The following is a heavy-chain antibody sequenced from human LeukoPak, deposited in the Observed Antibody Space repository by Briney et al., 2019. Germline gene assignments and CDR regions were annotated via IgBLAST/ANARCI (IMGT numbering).Heavy chain of an antibody. J-gene: IGHJ4*02. D-gene: IGHD6-6*01. CDR3: ARGKRESSSFGY. CDR2: INHSGST. V-gene: IGHV4-34*01. CDR1: GGSFSGYY. Sequence: SETLSLTCAVYGGSFSGYYWSWIRQPPGKGLEWIGEINHSGSTNYNPSLKSRVTISVDTSKNQFSLKLSSVTAADTAVYYCARGKRESSSFGYWGRGTLVTVSS.